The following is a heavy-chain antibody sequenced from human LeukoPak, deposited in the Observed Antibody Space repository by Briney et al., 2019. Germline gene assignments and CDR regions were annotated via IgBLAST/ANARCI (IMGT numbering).Heavy chain of an antibody. V-gene: IGHV3-30*18. D-gene: IGHD3-10*01. Sequence: PGGSLRLSCAASGFTFSYYGMHWVRQAPGKGLEWVAVISYDGSNKCYADSVKGRFTISRDNSKNTLYLQMNSLRAGDTALYYCAKSMLPMLRGVMGGFDFWGQGTLVTVSS. J-gene: IGHJ4*02. CDR2: ISYDGSNK. CDR1: GFTFSYYG. CDR3: AKSMLPMLRGVMGGFDF.